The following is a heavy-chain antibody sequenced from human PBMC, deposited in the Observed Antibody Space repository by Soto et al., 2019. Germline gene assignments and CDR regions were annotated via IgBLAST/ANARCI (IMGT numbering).Heavy chain of an antibody. V-gene: IGHV3-33*01. CDR1: GFMFRSYA. Sequence: VGSLRISCAASGFMFRSYAMHWVRQAPGKGLEWVAGIWYDGSTKYYGDSVKGRYSISRDNSKNMLDLQMNSLRAEDTAVYYCARVASSSSWHIPHFDQWGQGTLVTVSS. CDR2: IWYDGSTK. J-gene: IGHJ4*02. CDR3: ARVASSSSWHIPHFDQ. D-gene: IGHD6-13*01.